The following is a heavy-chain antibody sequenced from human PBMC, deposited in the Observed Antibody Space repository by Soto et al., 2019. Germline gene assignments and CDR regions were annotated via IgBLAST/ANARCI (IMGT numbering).Heavy chain of an antibody. CDR1: GFTFSSYG. Sequence: QAQLVESGGGVVQPGRSLRLSCAASGFTFSSYGMHWVRQAPGKGLEWVAIIWYDGSNKYYADSVKGRFTISRDSSKNTLYLQMNSLRAEDTAVYYCARVGSSWSFDYGGQGTLVTVSS. J-gene: IGHJ4*02. V-gene: IGHV3-33*01. CDR2: IWYDGSNK. D-gene: IGHD6-13*01. CDR3: ARVGSSWSFDY.